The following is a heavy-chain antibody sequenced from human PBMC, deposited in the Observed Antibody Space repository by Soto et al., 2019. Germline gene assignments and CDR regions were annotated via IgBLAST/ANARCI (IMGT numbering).Heavy chain of an antibody. D-gene: IGHD2-2*01. CDR2: IYYNGNT. CDR3: VRTFCSATTCYDVFDM. J-gene: IGHJ3*02. V-gene: IGHV4-59*01. CDR1: GGSIDNYY. Sequence: SETLSLTCTVSGGSIDNYYWGWIRQPPGKGLEWIAYIYYNGNTNYNASLRSRVTISVDTSKNQFSLKVISVSAADTAVYYCVRTFCSATTCYDVFDMWGQGTMVT.